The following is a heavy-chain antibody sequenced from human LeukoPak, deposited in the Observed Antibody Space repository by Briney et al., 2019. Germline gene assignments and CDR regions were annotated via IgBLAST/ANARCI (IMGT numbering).Heavy chain of an antibody. J-gene: IGHJ4*02. D-gene: IGHD5-18*01. Sequence: SETLSLTCTVSGGSISSYYWSWIRQPPGKGLEWIGYIYYSGSTNYNPSLKSRVTILVDTSKNQFSLKLSSVTAADTAVYYCARHRGFSYGYDYWGQGTLVTVSS. CDR1: GGSISSYY. CDR3: ARHRGFSYGYDY. CDR2: IYYSGST. V-gene: IGHV4-59*08.